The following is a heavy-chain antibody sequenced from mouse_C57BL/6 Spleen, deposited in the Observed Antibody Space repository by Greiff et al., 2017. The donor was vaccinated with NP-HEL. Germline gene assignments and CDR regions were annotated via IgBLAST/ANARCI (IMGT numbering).Heavy chain of an antibody. V-gene: IGHV1-52*01. Sequence: QVQLQQSGAELVRPGSSVKLSCKASGYTFTSYWMHWVKQRPIQGLEWIGNIDPSDSETHYNQKFKDKATLTVDKSSSTAYMKLSSLTSEDSAVYYCARSEAHYYAMDYWGQGTSVTVSS. J-gene: IGHJ4*01. CDR2: IDPSDSET. CDR1: GYTFTSYW. CDR3: ARSEAHYYAMDY.